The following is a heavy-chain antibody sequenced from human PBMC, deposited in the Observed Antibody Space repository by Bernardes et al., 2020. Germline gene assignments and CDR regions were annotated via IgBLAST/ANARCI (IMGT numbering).Heavy chain of an antibody. V-gene: IGHV4-34*01. CDR1: GGSFSGYY. CDR2: INHSGST. J-gene: IGHJ4*02. CDR3: ARGVNEQLAGPPRYYFDY. Sequence: SETLSLTCAVYGGSFSGYYWSWIRQPPGKGLEWIGEINHSGSTNYNPSLKSRVTISVDTSKNQFSLKLSSVTAADTAVYYCARGVNEQLAGPPRYYFDYWGQGTLVTVSS. D-gene: IGHD6-6*01.